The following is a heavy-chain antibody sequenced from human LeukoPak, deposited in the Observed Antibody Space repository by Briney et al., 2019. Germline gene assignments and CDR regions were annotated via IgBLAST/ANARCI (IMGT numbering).Heavy chain of an antibody. CDR1: GFTFSSYA. D-gene: IGHD6-13*01. V-gene: IGHV3-30-3*01. CDR3: ARDLERLAAAGQFYYYGMDV. Sequence: GRSLRLSCAASGFTFSSYAMHWVRQAPGKGLEWVAVISYDGSNKCYADSVKGRFTISRDNSKNTLYLQMNSLRAEDTAVYYCARDLERLAAAGQFYYYGMDVWGQGTTVTVSS. J-gene: IGHJ6*02. CDR2: ISYDGSNK.